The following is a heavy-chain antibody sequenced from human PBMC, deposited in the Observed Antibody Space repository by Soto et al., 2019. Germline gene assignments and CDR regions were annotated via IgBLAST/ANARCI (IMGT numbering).Heavy chain of an antibody. V-gene: IGHV4-59*01. CDR3: ASSNIATAGFYYYGMDV. Sequence: PSETLSLTYTVSGGSISSYNWSWIRQPPGKGLEWIGYIYYSGSTNYNPSLKSRVTISVDTSKNQFSLKLSSVTAADTAVYYCASSNIATAGFYYYGMDVWGRGTTVTVSS. J-gene: IGHJ6*02. CDR2: IYYSGST. CDR1: GGSISSYN. D-gene: IGHD6-13*01.